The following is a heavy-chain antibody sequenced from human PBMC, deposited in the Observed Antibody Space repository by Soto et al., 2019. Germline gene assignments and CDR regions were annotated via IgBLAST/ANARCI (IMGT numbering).Heavy chain of an antibody. CDR3: ARARRGCSGASCYTDFDY. Sequence: QVQLVQSGAEVKKPGDSVNVSCTASGYTFIDYYVHWLRQAPGQGLEWMGWINPNSGGTNYAQNFQGWVNMTRDTSINTAYMEVNRLRSDDTAVYYCARARRGCSGASCYTDFDYWGQGTLVTVSS. CDR1: GYTFIDYY. D-gene: IGHD2-2*02. CDR2: INPNSGGT. V-gene: IGHV1-2*04. J-gene: IGHJ4*02.